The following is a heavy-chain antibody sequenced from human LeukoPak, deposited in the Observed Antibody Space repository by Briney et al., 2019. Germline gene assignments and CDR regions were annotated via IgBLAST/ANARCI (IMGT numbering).Heavy chain of an antibody. CDR3: ARVQLVLRYFGLFDP. Sequence: SETLSLTCTVSGGSISSGYYWGWIRQPPGKGLEWIGSIYHSGSTYYNPSLKSRVTISIDTSKNQFSLKLSSVTAADTAVYYCARVQLVLRYFGLFDPWGQGTLVTVSS. CDR1: GGSISSGYY. CDR2: IYHSGST. J-gene: IGHJ5*02. D-gene: IGHD3-9*01. V-gene: IGHV4-38-2*02.